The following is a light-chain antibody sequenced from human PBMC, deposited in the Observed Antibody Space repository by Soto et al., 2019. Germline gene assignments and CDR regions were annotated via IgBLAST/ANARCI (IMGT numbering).Light chain of an antibody. CDR3: QKYNSAPPT. V-gene: IGKV1-27*01. CDR2: SAS. Sequence: DFQMTQSPSSLSASVGDRVTITCRASQGFGNYLAWYQQKPGTVPKLLIYSASTLQSGVPSRFSGSRSGTDFTLTISSLQPEDVATYYCQKYNSAPPTFGQGTKVEIK. CDR1: QGFGNY. J-gene: IGKJ1*01.